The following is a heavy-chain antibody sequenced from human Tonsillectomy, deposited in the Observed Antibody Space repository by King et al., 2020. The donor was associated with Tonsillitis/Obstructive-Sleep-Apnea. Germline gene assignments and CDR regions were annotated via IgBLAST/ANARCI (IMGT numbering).Heavy chain of an antibody. CDR2: IYDSGST. CDR3: ARDMVLEAGGDAFDI. V-gene: IGHV4-59*01. J-gene: IGHJ3*02. CDR1: GGSISSYY. D-gene: IGHD2-8*01. Sequence: VQLQESGPGRVKPSETLSLTRTVSGGSISSYYWSWLRQPPGKGLKWLGYIYDSGSTNYNPSLKSRVTISVDTSKNQFSLKLSSVTAADTAVYYCARDMVLEAGGDAFDIWGQGAMVTVSS.